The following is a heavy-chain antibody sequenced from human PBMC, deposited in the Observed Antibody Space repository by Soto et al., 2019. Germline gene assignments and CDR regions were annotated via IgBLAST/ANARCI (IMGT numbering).Heavy chain of an antibody. CDR3: ARPQYSGHGIDF. CDR1: GFSFTTSD. V-gene: IGHV3-21*01. CDR2: ISSDASRT. J-gene: IGHJ4*02. D-gene: IGHD5-12*01. Sequence: EVQLVASGGTLVRPGGSLRLSCAASGFSFTTSDMNWVRQAPGEGLEWVSSISSDASRTHYADSLKGRFTISRDNAKNSLYLQMNSLRAEDTALYYCARPQYSGHGIDFWGQGTLVTVSS.